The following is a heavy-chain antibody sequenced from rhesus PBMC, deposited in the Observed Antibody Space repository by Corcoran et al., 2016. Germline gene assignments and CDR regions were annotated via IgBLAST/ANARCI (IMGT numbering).Heavy chain of an antibody. CDR3: ARGYSGTWDFDY. J-gene: IGHJ4*01. V-gene: IGHV4-93*01. Sequence: QVQLQESGPAVVKPSETLSLTCAVSGCSISSSNWWSWISQSPGKGLELIGAIYGSVGSTEYNPYRKSRVTISKDTSKNQFSLKLSSVTAADTAVYYCARGYSGTWDFDYWGQGVLVTVAS. CDR1: GCSISSSNW. D-gene: IGHD6-25*01. CDR2: IYGSVGST.